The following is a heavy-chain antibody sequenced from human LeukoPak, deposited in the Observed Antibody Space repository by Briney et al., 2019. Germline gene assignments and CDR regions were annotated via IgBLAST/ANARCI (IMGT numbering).Heavy chain of an antibody. CDR2: ISSSSSYI. Sequence: GGSLRLSCAASGFTFSSYSMNWVRQAPGKGLEWVSSISSSSSYIYYADSVKGRFTISRDNAKNSLYLQMNSLRAEDTAVYYCASLGGSGWSVRGYYYGMDVWGQGTTVTVSS. CDR1: GFTFSSYS. J-gene: IGHJ6*02. V-gene: IGHV3-21*01. CDR3: ASLGGSGWSVRGYYYGMDV. D-gene: IGHD6-19*01.